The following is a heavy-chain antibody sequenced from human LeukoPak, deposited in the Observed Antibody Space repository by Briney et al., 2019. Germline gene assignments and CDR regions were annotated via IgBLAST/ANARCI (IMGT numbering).Heavy chain of an antibody. V-gene: IGHV3-74*01. Sequence: GGSLRLSCAASGFTFSSYWMHWVRQAPGKGLVCVSRINSDGSSTFYADSVKGRFTTSRDNAENTVYLQMNSLRADDTAVYYCARIPGGSGSQYDYWGQGTLAIVSS. D-gene: IGHD3-10*01. J-gene: IGHJ4*02. CDR2: INSDGSST. CDR3: ARIPGGSGSQYDY. CDR1: GFTFSSYW.